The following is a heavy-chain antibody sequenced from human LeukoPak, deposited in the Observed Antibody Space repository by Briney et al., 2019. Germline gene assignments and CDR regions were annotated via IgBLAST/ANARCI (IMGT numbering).Heavy chain of an antibody. CDR1: GFTFSSYS. J-gene: IGHJ4*02. Sequence: PGGSLRLSCAASGFTFSSYSMNWVRQAPGKGLEWVSSISSSSSYIYYADSVKGRFTISRDNAKNSLYLQMSSLRAEDTAVYYCAVAVVPAAFDGSWGQGTLVTVSS. D-gene: IGHD2-2*01. V-gene: IGHV3-21*01. CDR3: AVAVVPAAFDGS. CDR2: ISSSSSYI.